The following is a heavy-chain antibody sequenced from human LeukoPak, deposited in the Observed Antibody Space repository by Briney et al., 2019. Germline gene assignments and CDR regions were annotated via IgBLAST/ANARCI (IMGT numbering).Heavy chain of an antibody. Sequence: ASVKVSCKASGGTFSSYTISWVRQAPGQGLKWMGRIIPILGIANYAQKFQGRVTITADKSTSTAYMELSSLRSEDTAVYYCAREPHNWNYDYYGMDVWGQGTTVTVSS. D-gene: IGHD1-20*01. CDR3: AREPHNWNYDYYGMDV. J-gene: IGHJ6*02. CDR1: GGTFSSYT. V-gene: IGHV1-69*02. CDR2: IIPILGIA.